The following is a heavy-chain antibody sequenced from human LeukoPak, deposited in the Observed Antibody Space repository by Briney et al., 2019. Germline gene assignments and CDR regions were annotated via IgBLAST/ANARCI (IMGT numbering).Heavy chain of an antibody. J-gene: IGHJ4*02. D-gene: IGHD3-3*01. Sequence: GGSLRLSCAASGFTFSSYSMNWVRQAPGKGLEWVSSISSSSSYIYYADSVKGRFTISRDNAKNSLYLQMNSLRAEDTAVYYCARDGPNYDFWSGYSYYFDYWSQGTLVTVSS. V-gene: IGHV3-21*01. CDR3: ARDGPNYDFWSGYSYYFDY. CDR1: GFTFSSYS. CDR2: ISSSSSYI.